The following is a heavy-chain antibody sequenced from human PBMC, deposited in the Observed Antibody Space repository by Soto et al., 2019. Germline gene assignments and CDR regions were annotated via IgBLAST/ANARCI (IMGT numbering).Heavy chain of an antibody. CDR2: ISSSGSTI. V-gene: IGHV3-48*03. Sequence: EVQLVESGGGLVQPGGSLRLSCAASGFTFSSYEMNWVRQAPGKGLEWVSYISSSGSTIYYADSVKGRFTISRDNAKNSLYLQTNSLRAEDTAVYYCARELRFVAVAYWGQGTLVTVSS. D-gene: IGHD3-10*01. J-gene: IGHJ4*02. CDR3: ARELRFVAVAY. CDR1: GFTFSSYE.